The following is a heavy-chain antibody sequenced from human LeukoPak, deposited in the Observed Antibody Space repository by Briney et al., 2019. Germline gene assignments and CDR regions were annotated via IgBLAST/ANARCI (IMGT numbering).Heavy chain of an antibody. CDR3: AMVRGLVSWFDP. J-gene: IGHJ5*02. D-gene: IGHD3-10*01. CDR2: ISAYNGNT. CDR1: GYTLTTYG. Sequence: GASVKVSCKASGYTLTTYGISWVRQAPGQGLEWMGWISAYNGNTNYAQKLQGRVTMTTDTSTSTAYMDLRSLRSGDTAVYYCAMVRGLVSWFDPWGQGTLVTVSS. V-gene: IGHV1-18*01.